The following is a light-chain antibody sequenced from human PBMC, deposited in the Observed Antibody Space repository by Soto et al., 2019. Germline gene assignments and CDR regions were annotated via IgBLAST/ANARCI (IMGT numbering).Light chain of an antibody. CDR3: QSYDSSLSGSV. Sequence: QSVLTQPPSVSGAPGQRVTISCTGSSSNIGAGYDVHWYQQLPGTAPKLLIYGNSNLPSGVPDRFSGSKSGTSASLAITGVQAEDEADYYCQSYDSSLSGSVFGGGTKLTVL. CDR1: SSNIGAGYD. V-gene: IGLV1-40*01. CDR2: GNS. J-gene: IGLJ2*01.